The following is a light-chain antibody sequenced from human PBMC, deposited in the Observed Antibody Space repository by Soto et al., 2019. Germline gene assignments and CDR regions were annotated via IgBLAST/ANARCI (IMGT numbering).Light chain of an antibody. J-gene: IGKJ1*01. Sequence: EIVMTQSPATLSVSPGERATVSCRASQSVSSNLAWYQQKPGQAPRILIYGASTKATGIPARFSGSGSGTEFTLTISSQQSEDFAVYYCQQYNNWPQPFGQGTKVEIK. CDR1: QSVSSN. CDR3: QQYNNWPQP. CDR2: GAS. V-gene: IGKV3-15*01.